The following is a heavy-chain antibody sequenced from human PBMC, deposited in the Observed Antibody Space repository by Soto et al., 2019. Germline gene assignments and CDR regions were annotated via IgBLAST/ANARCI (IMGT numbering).Heavy chain of an antibody. Sequence: SETLSLTCDVSGSSITTYYWSWIRQAPGKGLEWIGNVYHTGSTDYNSSLRSRVTISVDTSKNQFSLNMNSVTAADTAVYYCARRLFGSGWTLDSWGQGALVTVSS. CDR2: VYHTGST. CDR3: ARRLFGSGWTLDS. CDR1: GSSITTYY. V-gene: IGHV4-59*13. J-gene: IGHJ4*02. D-gene: IGHD6-19*01.